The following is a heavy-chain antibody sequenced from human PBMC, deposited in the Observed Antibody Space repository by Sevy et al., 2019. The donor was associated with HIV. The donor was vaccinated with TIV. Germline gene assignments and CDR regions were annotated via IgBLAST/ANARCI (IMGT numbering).Heavy chain of an antibody. V-gene: IGHV3-33*01. Sequence: GGSLRLSCAASGFTLSSYGMHWVRQAPGKGLEWVAVIWYDGSNKYYADSVKGRFTISRDNSKNTLYLQMNSLRAEDTAVYYCARDYGGNDYYDSSGYFSAFDIWGQGTMVTVSS. CDR3: ARDYGGNDYYDSSGYFSAFDI. D-gene: IGHD3-22*01. CDR2: IWYDGSNK. CDR1: GFTLSSYG. J-gene: IGHJ3*02.